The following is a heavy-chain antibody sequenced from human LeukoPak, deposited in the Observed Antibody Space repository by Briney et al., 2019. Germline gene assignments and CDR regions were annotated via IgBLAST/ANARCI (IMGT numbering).Heavy chain of an antibody. CDR2: ISGGGGST. Sequence: PGGSLRLSCEVSGFTFSSYAMSWVRQAPGKGLAWVSAISGGGGSTSYADSVKGRFTISRDNSKNTLYLQMSSLRAEDTAVYYCVRDWDHFDFDSWGLGTLVTVSS. D-gene: IGHD3-9*01. CDR1: GFTFSSYA. V-gene: IGHV3-23*01. J-gene: IGHJ5*01. CDR3: VRDWDHFDFDS.